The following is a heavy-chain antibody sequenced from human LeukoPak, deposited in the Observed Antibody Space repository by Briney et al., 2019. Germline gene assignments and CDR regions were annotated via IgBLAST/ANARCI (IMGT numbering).Heavy chain of an antibody. J-gene: IGHJ4*02. CDR3: AKLFGGSSGSFDY. D-gene: IGHD6-19*01. Sequence: PGGSLRLSCTASGFTFGDYAMNWVRQAPGKGLEWVSSTTSSSSYIYYADSVKGRFTISRDNAKNSLYLQMNSLRAEDTAVYYCAKLFGGSSGSFDYWGQGTLVTVSS. CDR1: GFTFGDYA. CDR2: TTSSSSYI. V-gene: IGHV3-21*04.